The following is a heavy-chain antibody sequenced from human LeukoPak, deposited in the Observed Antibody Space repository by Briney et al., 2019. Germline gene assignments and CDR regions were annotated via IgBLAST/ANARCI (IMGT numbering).Heavy chain of an antibody. Sequence: GGSLRLSCAASGFTFSSYAMSWVRQAPGKGLEWVSAISGSGTGTYYAGSVKGRFTISRDNSKNTLYLQMNSLRAEDTAVYYCARDRLYDASFDYWGQGTLVTVSS. J-gene: IGHJ4*02. CDR1: GFTFSSYA. CDR2: ISGSGTGT. D-gene: IGHD2-2*02. CDR3: ARDRLYDASFDY. V-gene: IGHV3-23*01.